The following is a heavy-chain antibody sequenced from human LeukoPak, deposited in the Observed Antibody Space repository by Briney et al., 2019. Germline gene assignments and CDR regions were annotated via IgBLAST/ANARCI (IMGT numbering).Heavy chain of an antibody. V-gene: IGHV4-59*08. CDR1: GGSISSYY. D-gene: IGHD4-17*01. CDR3: ARAPYGDYEGVGFDY. J-gene: IGHJ4*02. Sequence: PSETLSLTCTVSGGSISSYYWSWVRQPPGKGLEWIGYIYYTGSTNYNPSLKSRVTTSVDTSKNQFSLKLSSVTAADTAVYYCARAPYGDYEGVGFDYWGQGTLVTVSS. CDR2: IYYTGST.